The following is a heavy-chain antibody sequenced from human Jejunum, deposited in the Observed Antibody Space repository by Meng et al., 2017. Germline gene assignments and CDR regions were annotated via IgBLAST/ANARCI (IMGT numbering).Heavy chain of an antibody. CDR1: GDSVSSDNYY. J-gene: IGHJ4*02. D-gene: IGHD1-26*01. Sequence: SETLSLTCTVSGDSVSSDNYYWSWLRQPPGKGLEWIGYIYYSGSTDHNPSLKSRVTMSVDTSRNQFSLNLSSVTAADTAVYYCARVILYSGSYDFDSWGQGTLVTVSS. V-gene: IGHV4-61*01. CDR3: ARVILYSGSYDFDS. CDR2: IYYSGST.